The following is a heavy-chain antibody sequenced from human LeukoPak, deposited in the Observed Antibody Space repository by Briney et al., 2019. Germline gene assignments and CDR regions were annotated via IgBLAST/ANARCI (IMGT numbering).Heavy chain of an antibody. D-gene: IGHD5-18*01. Sequence: GGSLRLSCAASGFTFDDYGMSWVRQAPGKGLEWVSYISSSGSTIYYADSVKGRFTISRDNAKNSLYLQMNSLRAEDTAVYYCARGAYSGYSYGYFDYWGQGTLVTVSS. CDR3: ARGAYSGYSYGYFDY. CDR2: ISSSGSTI. J-gene: IGHJ4*02. V-gene: IGHV3-11*04. CDR1: GFTFDDYG.